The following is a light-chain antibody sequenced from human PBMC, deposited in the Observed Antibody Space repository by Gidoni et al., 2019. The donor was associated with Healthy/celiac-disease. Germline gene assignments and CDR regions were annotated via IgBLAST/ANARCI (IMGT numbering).Light chain of an antibody. J-gene: IGKJ3*01. Sequence: DIQMTQSPSTLSASVGDRVTITFRASQSISSWLAWYQQKPGKAPKLLIYKASSLESGVPSRFSGSGSGTEFTLTISSLQPDDFATYYCQQYNSYSEITFXPXTKVDIK. CDR3: QQYNSYSEIT. CDR1: QSISSW. CDR2: KAS. V-gene: IGKV1-5*03.